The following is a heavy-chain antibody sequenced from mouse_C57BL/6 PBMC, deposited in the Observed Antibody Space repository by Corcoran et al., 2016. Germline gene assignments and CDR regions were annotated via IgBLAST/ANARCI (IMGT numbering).Heavy chain of an antibody. CDR3: ARSLRYGSSPFAY. CDR2: IFPGSGST. D-gene: IGHD1-1*01. CDR1: GYTFTDYY. Sequence: QVQLQQSGPELVKPGASVKISCKASGYTFTDYYINWVKQRPGQGLEWIGWIFPGSGSTYYNEKFKGKATLTVDKSSSTAYMLLSSLTSEDSAVYCCARSLRYGSSPFAYWGQGTLVTVSA. V-gene: IGHV1-75*01. J-gene: IGHJ3*01.